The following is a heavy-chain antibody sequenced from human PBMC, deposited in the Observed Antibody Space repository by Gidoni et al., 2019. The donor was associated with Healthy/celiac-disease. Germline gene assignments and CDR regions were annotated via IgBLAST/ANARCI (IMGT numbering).Heavy chain of an antibody. CDR3: ARDSTHGRAVRGIYYYMDV. D-gene: IGHD3-10*01. Sequence: QVQLVQSGAEVKKPGSSVKVSCKASGGTFSSYAISWVRQAPGQGLEWMGGIIPIFGTANYAQKFQGRVTITADKSTSTAYMELSSLRSEDTAVYYCARDSTHGRAVRGIYYYMDVWGKGTTVTVSS. J-gene: IGHJ6*03. CDR2: IIPIFGTA. V-gene: IGHV1-69*06. CDR1: GGTFSSYA.